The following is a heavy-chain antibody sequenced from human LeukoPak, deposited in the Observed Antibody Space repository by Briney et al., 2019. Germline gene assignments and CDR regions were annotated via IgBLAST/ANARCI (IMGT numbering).Heavy chain of an antibody. CDR2: IIPIFGTA. D-gene: IGHD3-9*01. J-gene: IGHJ5*02. CDR3: ARGALTGYYTDNWFDP. CDR1: GGTFSSYA. Sequence: GASVNVSCKASGGTFSSYAISWVRQAPGQGLEWMGGIIPIFGTANYAQKFQGRVTITADESTSTAYMELSSLRSEDTAVYYCARGALTGYYTDNWFDPWGQGTLVTVSS. V-gene: IGHV1-69*01.